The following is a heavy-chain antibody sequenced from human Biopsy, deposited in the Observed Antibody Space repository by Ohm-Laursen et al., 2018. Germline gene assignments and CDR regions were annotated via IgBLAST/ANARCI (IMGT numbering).Heavy chain of an antibody. CDR3: ASAGYNPDWNFDL. V-gene: IGHV4-59*07. CDR2: IYFTGRT. D-gene: IGHD5-24*01. J-gene: IGHJ2*01. CDR1: GVPIDSYY. Sequence: SHTLSLTCTVSGVPIDSYYWSWIRQPPGKALVWIGNIYFTGRTSYNPSLKSRLTRSVNTSKKQFPLRMSSLTAADTAVYYCASAGYNPDWNFDLWGRGTRVTVSS.